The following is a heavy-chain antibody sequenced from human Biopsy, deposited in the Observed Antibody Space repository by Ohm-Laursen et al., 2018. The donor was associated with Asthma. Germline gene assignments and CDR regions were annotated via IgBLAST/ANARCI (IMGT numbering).Heavy chain of an antibody. CDR1: GFTFGNFW. CDR2: ITSTSSYT. CDR3: AREGESSYGLRSPNFDV. V-gene: IGHV3-21*01. J-gene: IGHJ3*01. Sequence: SLRLSCAAPGFTFGNFWMSWGRQAPGKGLEWVSCITSTSSYTFYADSVKGRFTISRDNARNSLYLQMINLRAEDTAVYYCAREGESSYGLRSPNFDVWGQGTMVTVSS. D-gene: IGHD5-18*01.